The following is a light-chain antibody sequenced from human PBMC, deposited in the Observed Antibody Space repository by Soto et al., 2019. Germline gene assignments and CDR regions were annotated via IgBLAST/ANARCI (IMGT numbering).Light chain of an antibody. J-gene: IGKJ5*01. CDR1: QSVGSN. CDR2: AAS. V-gene: IGKV1-39*01. CDR3: QHIYSIPIT. Sequence: DIQMTQSPSSLSASVGDRVSITCRASQSVGSNLNWYQQKPGKAPNLLIYAASSLQSGVPSRFSGSGSGTLFTLTISSLQTEDFATYYCQHIYSIPITFGQGTRLEI.